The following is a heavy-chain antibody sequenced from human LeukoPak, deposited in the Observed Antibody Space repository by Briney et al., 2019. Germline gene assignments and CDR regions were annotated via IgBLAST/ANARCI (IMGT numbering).Heavy chain of an antibody. V-gene: IGHV4-4*07. CDR3: ARDGRRYYDSSGYHDAFDI. CDR1: GGSISSYY. Sequence: SETLSLTCTVSGGSISSYYWSWIRQPAGKGLEWIGRIYTSGSTNYNPSLKSRVTMSVDTSKNQFSLKLNSVTAADTAVYYCARDGRRYYDSSGYHDAFDIWGQGTMVTVSS. CDR2: IYTSGST. J-gene: IGHJ3*02. D-gene: IGHD3-22*01.